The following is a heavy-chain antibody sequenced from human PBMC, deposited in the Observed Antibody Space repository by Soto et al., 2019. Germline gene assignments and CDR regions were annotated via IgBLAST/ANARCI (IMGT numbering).Heavy chain of an antibody. D-gene: IGHD3-16*01. J-gene: IGHJ6*02. V-gene: IGHV1-18*01. CDR3: VMVDNYVTPTPQDV. CDR1: GYIFVNYG. Sequence: QVQLVQSGDGVKKPGASVKVSCKASGYIFVNYGIAWVRQAPGQGLEWMGWISPYTGNTHSATQVQGRLTMTTDTSTSTAYMDLGSLTSDDTAVYYCVMVDNYVTPTPQDVWGQGTTVTVSS. CDR2: ISPYTGNT.